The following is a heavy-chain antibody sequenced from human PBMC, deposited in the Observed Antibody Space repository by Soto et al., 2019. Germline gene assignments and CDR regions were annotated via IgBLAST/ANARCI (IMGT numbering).Heavy chain of an antibody. CDR3: AKDRWLQFLVGFDY. J-gene: IGHJ4*02. V-gene: IGHV3-23*01. D-gene: IGHD2-15*01. Sequence: EVQLLESGGGLVQPGGSLRLSCAASGFTFSSVAMSWVRQAPGKGLEWVSALSGSGDRTSYADSVKGRFTISRDNSKNTLYLQMNSLRADDTAVYYSAKDRWLQFLVGFDYWGQGTLVTVSS. CDR2: LSGSGDRT. CDR1: GFTFSSVA.